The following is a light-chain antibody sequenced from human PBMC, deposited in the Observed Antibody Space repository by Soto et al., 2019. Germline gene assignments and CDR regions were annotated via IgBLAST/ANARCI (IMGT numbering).Light chain of an antibody. V-gene: IGKV1-5*01. Sequence: DVQMTQSPSTLSASVGDRVTITCRASQSISSWLAWYQQKPGKAPNILIYDASSVGSGVPSRVSGIGSETEFTLTISSLQPDDFATYYCQQYKSYLYTFGQGTKLEIK. CDR1: QSISSW. J-gene: IGKJ2*01. CDR2: DAS. CDR3: QQYKSYLYT.